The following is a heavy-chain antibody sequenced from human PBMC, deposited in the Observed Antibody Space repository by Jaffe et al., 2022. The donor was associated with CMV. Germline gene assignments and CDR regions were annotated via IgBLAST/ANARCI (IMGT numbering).Heavy chain of an antibody. CDR3: ARDDLVDPSGYSVRLWTNYYYYGMDV. J-gene: IGHJ6*02. CDR2: ISSSSSTI. V-gene: IGHV3-48*02. CDR1: GFTFSSYS. Sequence: EVQLVESGGGLVQPGGSLRLSCAASGFTFSSYSMNWVRQAPGKGLEWVSYISSSSSTIYYADSVKGRFTISRDNAKNSLYLQMNSLRDEDTAVYYCARDDLVDPSGYSVRLWTNYYYYGMDVWGQGTTVTVSS. D-gene: IGHD3-3*01.